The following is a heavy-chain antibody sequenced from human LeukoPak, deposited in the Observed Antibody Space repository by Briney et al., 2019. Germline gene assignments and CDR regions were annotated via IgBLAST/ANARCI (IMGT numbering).Heavy chain of an antibody. CDR3: ARGVWDSRDSFYYFDY. D-gene: IGHD3-22*01. V-gene: IGHV3-64*04. J-gene: IGHJ4*02. Sequence: GGSLRLSCSASGFTFSSYPMHWVRQAPGKGLEYVSAINNLGSNTYYADSVKGRFTISRDNSKNTLYLQMNSLRAEDTAVYYCARGVWDSRDSFYYFDYWGQGTLVTVSS. CDR1: GFTFSSYP. CDR2: INNLGSNT.